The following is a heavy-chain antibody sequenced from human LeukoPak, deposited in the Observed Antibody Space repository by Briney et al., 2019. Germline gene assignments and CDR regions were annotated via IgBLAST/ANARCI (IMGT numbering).Heavy chain of an antibody. CDR2: ISWNSGSI. CDR3: AKGPHVRSSGYYHFDY. CDR1: GFTFDDYA. J-gene: IGHJ4*02. D-gene: IGHD3-22*01. V-gene: IGHV3-9*01. Sequence: AGGSLRLSCAASGFTFDDYAMHWVRQAPGKGLEWVSGISWNSGSIGYADSVKGRFTTSRDNAKNSLYLQMNSLRAEDTALYYCAKGPHVRSSGYYHFDYWGQGTLVTVSS.